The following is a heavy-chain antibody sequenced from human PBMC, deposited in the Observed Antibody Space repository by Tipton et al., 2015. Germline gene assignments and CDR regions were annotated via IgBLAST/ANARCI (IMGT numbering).Heavy chain of an antibody. J-gene: IGHJ4*02. Sequence: SLRLSCAASGFIFSTHAMHWVRQAPGKGLEWVTFIFYDGSEAFYADAVKGRFTISRDNSKNMEYLQMDNLRAEDTGVYYCASDPPSSGYYLAHWGQGPLVTVSS. CDR3: ASDPPSSGYYLAH. CDR1: GFIFSTHA. CDR2: IFYDGSEA. V-gene: IGHV3-33*01. D-gene: IGHD3-22*01.